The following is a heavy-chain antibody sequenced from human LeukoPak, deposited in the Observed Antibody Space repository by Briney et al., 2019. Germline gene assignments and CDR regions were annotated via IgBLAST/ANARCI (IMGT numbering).Heavy chain of an antibody. D-gene: IGHD3-22*01. J-gene: IGHJ6*04. CDR1: VGSFSGYY. Sequence: PSETLSLTRAVYVGSFSGYYWSWIRQPPAKGLEGMGEIHQRGSTNYNTSLKSRVTISVDTSKNQFSLKLSSVTAADTAVYYCARGGTMTRPYPQYYYYGMDVWGKGTTVTVSS. CDR3: ARGGTMTRPYPQYYYYGMDV. V-gene: IGHV4-34*01. CDR2: IHQRGST.